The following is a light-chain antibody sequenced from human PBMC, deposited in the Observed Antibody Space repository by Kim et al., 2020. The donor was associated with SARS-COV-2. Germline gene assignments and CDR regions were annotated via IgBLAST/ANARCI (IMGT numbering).Light chain of an antibody. CDR2: KAS. CDR3: QQYSSYSYT. V-gene: IGKV1-5*03. J-gene: IGKJ2*01. CDR1: QSISDW. Sequence: DIQMTQSPSTLSASIGDRVTITCRASQSISDWLAWYKQKPGKAPKLLIYKASTLESGVPLRFSGSASGTEFTLTISSLQPDDFATYYCQQYSSYSYTFGQGTKLDI.